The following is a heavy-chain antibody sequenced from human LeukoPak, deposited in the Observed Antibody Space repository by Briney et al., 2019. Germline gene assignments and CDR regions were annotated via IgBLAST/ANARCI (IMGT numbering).Heavy chain of an antibody. CDR1: GDSVSSNSAA. CDR2: TYYRSKWYN. CDR3: ARDQSEGYSGYDHYYYGMDV. Sequence: SQTLSLTCAISGDSVSSNSAAWNCIRQSPSRGLEWLGRTYYRSKWYNDYAVSVKSRITINPDTSKNQFSLQLNSVTPEDTAVYYCARDQSEGYSGYDHYYYGMDVWGQGTTVTVSS. J-gene: IGHJ6*02. D-gene: IGHD5-12*01. V-gene: IGHV6-1*01.